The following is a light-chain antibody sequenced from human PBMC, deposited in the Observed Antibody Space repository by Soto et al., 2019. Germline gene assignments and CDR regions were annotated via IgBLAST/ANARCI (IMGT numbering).Light chain of an antibody. J-gene: IGKJ1*01. Sequence: DIQMTQSPSTLSASVGDRVTITCRASQSISSWLAWYQQKPGKAPKLLIYDASNLESGVPSRFSGSGSGTEFTLTISSLQSEDFAVYYCQQYSIWRTFGQGTKVDI. CDR2: DAS. CDR1: QSISSW. CDR3: QQYSIWRT. V-gene: IGKV1-5*01.